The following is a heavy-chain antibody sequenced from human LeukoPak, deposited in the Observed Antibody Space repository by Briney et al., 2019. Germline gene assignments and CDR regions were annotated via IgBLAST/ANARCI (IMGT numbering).Heavy chain of an antibody. CDR3: ARERDYDTYFDY. D-gene: IGHD3-22*01. CDR2: RQPGNVS. V-gene: IGHV3-53*01. CDR1: GFTASTHH. J-gene: IGHJ4*02. Sequence: PGVFLRFSCAVSGFTASTHHMAWIPQAPGFGLEWVSVRQPGNVSYYADSVTGRFTTSTDSSKNTRFLQMRDLRAEDTALYYCARERDYDTYFDYWGQGTLVIVSS.